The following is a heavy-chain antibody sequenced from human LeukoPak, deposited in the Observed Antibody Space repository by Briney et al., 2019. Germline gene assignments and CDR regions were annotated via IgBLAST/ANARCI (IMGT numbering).Heavy chain of an antibody. D-gene: IGHD3-3*01. CDR3: ARGRLHYDFWSGYLGAFDI. CDR1: GGSFSGYY. J-gene: IGHJ3*02. Sequence: PWETLSLTCAVYGGSFSGYYWSWIRQPPGKGLEWIGEINHSGSTNYNPSLKSRVTISVDTSKNQFSLKLSSVTAADTAVYYCARGRLHYDFWSGYLGAFDIWGQGTMVTVSS. CDR2: INHSGST. V-gene: IGHV4-34*01.